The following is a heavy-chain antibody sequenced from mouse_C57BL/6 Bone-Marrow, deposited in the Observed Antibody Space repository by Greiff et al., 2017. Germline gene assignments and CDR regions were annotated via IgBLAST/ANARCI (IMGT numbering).Heavy chain of an antibody. J-gene: IGHJ3*01. Sequence: EVKLVESGGDLVKPGGSLKLSCAASGFTFSSYGMSWVRQTPDKRLEWVATISSGGSYTYYPDSVKGRFTISRDNAKNTLYLQMSSLKSEDTAMYYCARLYGLWFAYWGQGTLVTVSA. V-gene: IGHV5-6*02. CDR2: ISSGGSYT. CDR1: GFTFSSYG. D-gene: IGHD1-1*02. CDR3: ARLYGLWFAY.